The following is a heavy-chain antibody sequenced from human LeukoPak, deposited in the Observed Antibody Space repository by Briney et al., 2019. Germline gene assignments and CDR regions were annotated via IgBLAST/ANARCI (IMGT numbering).Heavy chain of an antibody. V-gene: IGHV4-59*01. J-gene: IGHJ4*02. Sequence: SETLSLTCTVSGGSISSYYWSWIRQPPGKGLEWIGYIYYSGSTNYNPSLKSRVTISVDTSKNQFSLKLSSVTAADTAVYYCARCYYDSSGYYYYFDYWGQGTLVTVSS. CDR1: GGSISSYY. D-gene: IGHD3-22*01. CDR3: ARCYYDSSGYYYYFDY. CDR2: IYYSGST.